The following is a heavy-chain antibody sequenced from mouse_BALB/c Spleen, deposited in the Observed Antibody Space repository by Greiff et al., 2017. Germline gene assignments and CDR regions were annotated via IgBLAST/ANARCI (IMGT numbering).Heavy chain of an antibody. J-gene: IGHJ3*01. CDR1: GYTFTSYV. Sequence: EVQLQQSGPELVKPGASVKMSCKASGYTFTSYVMHWVKQKPGQGLEWIGYINPYNDGTKYNEKFKGKATLTSDKSSSTDYMELSSLTSEDTAVYYCERGHYEYDVTAYWGEGTLVTVSA. V-gene: IGHV1-14*01. CDR2: INPYNDGT. CDR3: ERGHYEYDVTAY. D-gene: IGHD2-4*01.